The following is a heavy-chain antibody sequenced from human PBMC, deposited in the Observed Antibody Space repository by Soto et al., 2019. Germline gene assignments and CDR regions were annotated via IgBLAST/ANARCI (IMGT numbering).Heavy chain of an antibody. Sequence: EVQLVETGGGLIQPGGSLRLSCAASGFTVSSNYMSWVRQAPGKGLEWVSVIYSGGSTYYADSVKGRFTISRDNSKNTLYLQMNSLRAEDTAVYYCARDMVSRGWYFDLWGRGTLFTVSS. J-gene: IGHJ2*01. CDR2: IYSGGST. CDR3: ARDMVSRGWYFDL. V-gene: IGHV3-53*02. D-gene: IGHD3-10*01. CDR1: GFTVSSNY.